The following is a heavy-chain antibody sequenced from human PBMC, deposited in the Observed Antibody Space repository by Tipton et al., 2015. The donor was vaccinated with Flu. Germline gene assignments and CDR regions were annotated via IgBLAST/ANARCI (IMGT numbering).Heavy chain of an antibody. CDR2: IWYDGSNK. D-gene: IGHD4-17*01. CDR1: GFTFSSYG. CDR3: ARCTYGDYESHFDC. Sequence: SLRLSCAASGFTFSSYGMHWVRQAPGKGLEWVAVIWYDGSNKYYADSVKGRFTISRDNSKNTLYLQMNSLRAEDTAVYYCARCTYGDYESHFDCWGQGTLVTVSS. V-gene: IGHV3-33*01. J-gene: IGHJ4*02.